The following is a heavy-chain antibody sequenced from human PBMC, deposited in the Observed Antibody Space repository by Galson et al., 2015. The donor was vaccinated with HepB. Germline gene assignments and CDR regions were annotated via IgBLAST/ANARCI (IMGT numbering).Heavy chain of an antibody. CDR3: ARVASIVATTEYDY. Sequence: SVKVSCKASGYTFTGYYMHWVRQAPGQGLEWMGWINPNSGGTNYAQKFQGRVTMTRDTSISTAYMELSRLRSDDTAVYYCARVASIVATTEYDYWGQGTPVTVSS. J-gene: IGHJ4*02. CDR1: GYTFTGYY. CDR2: INPNSGGT. D-gene: IGHD5-12*01. V-gene: IGHV1-2*02.